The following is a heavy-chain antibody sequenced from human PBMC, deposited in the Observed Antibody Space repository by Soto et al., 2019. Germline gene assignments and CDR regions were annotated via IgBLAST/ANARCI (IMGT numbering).Heavy chain of an antibody. V-gene: IGHV3-53*01. Sequence: PXGSLILYCAASGLTVKNNYMGWVRQAPGKGLEWVSVIYSDGSTYYADSVKGRFTISRDNSNNTLYLQMNSLSAEDTAVYYCARAPSGNYYFDSWGQGTLVTVS. CDR3: ARAPSGNYYFDS. CDR1: GLTVKNNY. CDR2: IYSDGST. D-gene: IGHD1-26*01. J-gene: IGHJ4*02.